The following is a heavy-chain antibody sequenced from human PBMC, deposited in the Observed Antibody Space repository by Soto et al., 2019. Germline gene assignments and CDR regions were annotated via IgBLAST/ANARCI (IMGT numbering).Heavy chain of an antibody. Sequence: SETLSLTCAVYGASLSDNYCNWLRAPPGKGLEWSGEINHSGNTNYNSSLRSRGTISIDTSKNQWSLSLSSVSAADTAVYYCARGRGGFDAWGQGTPVTVSS. CDR1: GASLSDNY. CDR3: ARGRGGFDA. J-gene: IGHJ5*02. CDR2: INHSGNT. V-gene: IGHV4-34*01.